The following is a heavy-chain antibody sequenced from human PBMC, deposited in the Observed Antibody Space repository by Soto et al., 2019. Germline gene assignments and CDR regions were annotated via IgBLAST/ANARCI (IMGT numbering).Heavy chain of an antibody. CDR3: ARAIGPTLFDY. Sequence: GGSLRLSCSASGFTFSSYDMHWVRQGPGKGLEWVSAIGTAGDTNYAGSVKGRFTISRENAKNSLYLQMNSLRAGDTAIYFCARAIGPTLFDYWGQGALVTVSS. CDR2: IGTAGDT. V-gene: IGHV3-13*04. J-gene: IGHJ4*02. D-gene: IGHD3-22*01. CDR1: GFTFSSYD.